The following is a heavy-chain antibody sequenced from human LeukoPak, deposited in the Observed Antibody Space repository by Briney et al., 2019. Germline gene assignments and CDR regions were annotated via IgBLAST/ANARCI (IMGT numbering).Heavy chain of an antibody. CDR3: AKYIAAAGTFPEYYYYYYGMDV. CDR1: GFTFSSYA. V-gene: IGHV3-23*01. Sequence: GGSLRLSCAASGFTFSSYAMSWVRQAPGKGLEWVSAISGSGGSTYYADSVNGRFTISRDNSKNTLYLQMNSLRAEDTSVYYCAKYIAAAGTFPEYYYYYYGMDVWGQGTTVTVSS. D-gene: IGHD6-13*01. CDR2: ISGSGGST. J-gene: IGHJ6*02.